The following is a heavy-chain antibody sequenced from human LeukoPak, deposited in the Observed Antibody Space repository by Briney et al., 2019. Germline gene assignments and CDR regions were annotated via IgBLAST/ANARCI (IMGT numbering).Heavy chain of an antibody. D-gene: IGHD4-23*01. CDR2: ISSSSSTI. Sequence: GGSLRLSCAASGFTFSSYSMNCVRQAPGKGLEWVSYISSSSSTIYYADSVKGRFTISRDNAKNSLYLQMNSLRAEDTAVYYCARVSPVVHLLGYMDVWGKGTTVTVSS. CDR1: GFTFSSYS. CDR3: ARVSPVVHLLGYMDV. J-gene: IGHJ6*03. V-gene: IGHV3-48*01.